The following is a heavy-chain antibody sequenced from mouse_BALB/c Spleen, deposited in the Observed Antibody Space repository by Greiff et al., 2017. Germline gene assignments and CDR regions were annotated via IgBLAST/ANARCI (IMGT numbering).Heavy chain of an antibody. CDR1: GFTFSDYY. CDR3: ARDEGGNYVNYAMDY. J-gene: IGHJ4*01. Sequence: EVNVVESGGGLVKPGGSLKLSCAASGFTFSDYYMYWVRQTPEKRLEWVATISDGGSYTYYPDSVKGRFTISRDNAKNNLYLQMSSLKSEDTAMYYCARDEGGNYVNYAMDYWGQGTSVTVSS. D-gene: IGHD2-1*01. CDR2: ISDGGSYT. V-gene: IGHV5-4*02.